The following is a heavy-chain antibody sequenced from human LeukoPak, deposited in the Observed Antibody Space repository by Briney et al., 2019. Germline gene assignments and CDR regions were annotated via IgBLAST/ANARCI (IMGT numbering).Heavy chain of an antibody. V-gene: IGHV3-21*04. D-gene: IGHD5-12*01. CDR3: AKGDSGLDY. CDR2: ISSSSSYI. Sequence: GGSLRLSCAASGFTFSSYSMNWVRQAPGKGLEWVSSISSSSSYIYYADSVKGRFTISRDNAKNTLYLQMNSLRAEDTAVYYCAKGDSGLDYWGQGTLVTVSS. J-gene: IGHJ4*02. CDR1: GFTFSSYS.